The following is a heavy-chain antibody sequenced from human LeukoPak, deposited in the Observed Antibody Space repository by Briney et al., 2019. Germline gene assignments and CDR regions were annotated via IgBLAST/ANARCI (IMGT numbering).Heavy chain of an antibody. CDR1: GGSIRSSSDY. V-gene: IGHV4-39*01. CDR3: ARHKNYGGRDAFDI. Sequence: SETLSLTCTVSGGSIRSSSDYWGWLRQPPGKGLEWIGSIFYGGSTSYNPSLKSRVTISVDTSKNQFSLEVRSVTAADTAVYFCARHKNYGGRDAFDIWGQGTMVTVPS. J-gene: IGHJ3*02. CDR2: IFYGGST. D-gene: IGHD4-23*01.